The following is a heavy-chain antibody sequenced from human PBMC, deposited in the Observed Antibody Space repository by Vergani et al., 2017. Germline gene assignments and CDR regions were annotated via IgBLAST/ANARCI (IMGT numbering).Heavy chain of an antibody. CDR1: GSSLSSYY. V-gene: IGHV4-4*07. D-gene: IGHD3-22*01. J-gene: IGHJ3*02. CDR2: IYTSGST. CDR3: ARVGYYDSSGKEAFDI. Sequence: QVQLQESGPGLVKPSEILSLTCTVSGSSLSSYYWSWIRQPAGKGREWIGRIYTSGSTNYNPSLKSRVTMSVDTSKNQFSLKLSSVTAADTAVYYCARVGYYDSSGKEAFDIWGQGTMVTVSS.